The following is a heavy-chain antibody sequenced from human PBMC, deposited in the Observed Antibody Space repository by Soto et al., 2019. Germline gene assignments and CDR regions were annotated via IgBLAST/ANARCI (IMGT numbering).Heavy chain of an antibody. V-gene: IGHV4-28*01. CDR2: ISYSGST. D-gene: IGHD3-22*01. Sequence: QVQLQESGPGLVKPSDTLSLTCAVSGYSISSSNWWGWIRQPPGKGLEWIGYISYSGSTYYTPSLKSRVTMSVDTAKNQFPLQVSSVTDVDTAVYYGARIRHITMSTRWCDPWGQGTLVTVSS. CDR1: GYSISSSNW. CDR3: ARIRHITMSTRWCDP. J-gene: IGHJ5*02.